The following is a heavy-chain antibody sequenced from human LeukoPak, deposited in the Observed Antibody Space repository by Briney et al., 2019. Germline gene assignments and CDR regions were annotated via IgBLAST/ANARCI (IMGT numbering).Heavy chain of an antibody. J-gene: IGHJ3*02. Sequence: ASVKVSCKASGYTFTSYYMHWVRQAPGQGLEWMGIINPSGGSTSYGQKFQGRVTMTRDMSTSTVYMELSSLRSEDTAVYYCATPIGMNDAFDIWGQGTMVTVSS. CDR1: GYTFTSYY. CDR2: INPSGGST. CDR3: ATPIGMNDAFDI. V-gene: IGHV1-46*01. D-gene: IGHD2/OR15-2a*01.